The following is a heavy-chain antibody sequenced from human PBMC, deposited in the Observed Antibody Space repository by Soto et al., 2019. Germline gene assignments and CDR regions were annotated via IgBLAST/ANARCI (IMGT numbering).Heavy chain of an antibody. CDR3: AKDSSPDVLRYFDWLLPHDY. Sequence: QVQLVESGGGVVQPGRSLRLSCAASGFTFSSYGMHWVRQAPGKGLEWVAVISYDGSNKYYADSVKGRFTISRDNSKNTLYLQMNSLRAEDTAVYYCAKDSSPDVLRYFDWLLPHDYWGQGTLVTVSS. D-gene: IGHD3-9*01. V-gene: IGHV3-30*18. J-gene: IGHJ4*02. CDR1: GFTFSSYG. CDR2: ISYDGSNK.